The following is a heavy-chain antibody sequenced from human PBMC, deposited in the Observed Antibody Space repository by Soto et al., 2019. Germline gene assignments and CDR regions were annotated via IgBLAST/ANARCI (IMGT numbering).Heavy chain of an antibody. CDR1: GFTFSDPY. Sequence: PGGSLRLSCAASGFTFSDPYLDWVRQAPGKGLEWVGRIRNRANGYATHYAASVKGRFTISRDDSKNSLYLQMTSLKTEDTAVYYCARAPSYYASGSDFSGQGTLVTVS. CDR3: ARAPSYYASGSDF. CDR2: IRNRANGYAT. V-gene: IGHV3-72*01. J-gene: IGHJ4*02. D-gene: IGHD3-10*01.